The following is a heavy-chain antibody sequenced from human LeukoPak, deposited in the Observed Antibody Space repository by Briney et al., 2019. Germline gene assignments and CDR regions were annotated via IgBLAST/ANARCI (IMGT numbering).Heavy chain of an antibody. CDR2: ISGSGGST. CDR1: GFTFSSYA. J-gene: IGHJ3*02. D-gene: IGHD6-19*01. Sequence: PGRSLRLSCAASGFTFSSYAISWVRQAPGKGLEWVSAISGSGGSTYYADSVKGRFTISRDNSKNTLYLQMNSLRAEDTAVYYCAKDEWYSSGWPNGAFDIWGQGTMVTVSS. CDR3: AKDEWYSSGWPNGAFDI. V-gene: IGHV3-23*01.